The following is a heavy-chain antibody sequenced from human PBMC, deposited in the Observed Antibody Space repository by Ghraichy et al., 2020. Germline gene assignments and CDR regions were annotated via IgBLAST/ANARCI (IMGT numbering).Heavy chain of an antibody. CDR2: INPNGGGK. CDR3: ARVPSIGDYEGDGY. J-gene: IGHJ4*02. Sequence: ASVKVSCKASGYTFTGYYMHWVRQAPGQGLEWMGRINPNGGGKNYAQKFQGRVTMTWDTSISTAYMELNRLRSDDTAVYYCARVPSIGDYEGDGYWGQGTLVTVSS. V-gene: IGHV1-2*06. D-gene: IGHD4-17*01. CDR1: GYTFTGYY.